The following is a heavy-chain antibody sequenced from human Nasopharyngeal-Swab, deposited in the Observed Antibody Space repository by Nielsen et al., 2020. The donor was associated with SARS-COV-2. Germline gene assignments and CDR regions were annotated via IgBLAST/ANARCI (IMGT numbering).Heavy chain of an antibody. V-gene: IGHV3-33*08. CDR1: GFTFSSYW. CDR2: IWYDGSNK. Sequence: GESLKISCAASGFTFSSYWMHWVRQAPGKGLEWVAVIWYDGSNKYYADSVKGRFTISRDNSKNTLYLQMNSLRAEDTAVYYCARLTTVVTFGRYYYYMDVWGKGTTVTVSS. D-gene: IGHD4-23*01. J-gene: IGHJ6*03. CDR3: ARLTTVVTFGRYYYYMDV.